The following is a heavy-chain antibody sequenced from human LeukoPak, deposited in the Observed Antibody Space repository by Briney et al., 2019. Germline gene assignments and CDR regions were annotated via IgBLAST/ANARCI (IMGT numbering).Heavy chain of an antibody. CDR3: ARNVGRRYFDWLLSPYYFDY. V-gene: IGHV4-38-2*02. CDR2: IYHSGRT. Sequence: PSETLSLTCTVSGYSISSGYYWGWIRQPPGKGLEWIGSIYHSGRTFYNPSLKSRVTISVDTSKNQFSLKLSSVTAADTAVYYCARNVGRRYFDWLLSPYYFDYWGQGTLVTVSS. D-gene: IGHD3-9*01. CDR1: GYSISSGYY. J-gene: IGHJ4*02.